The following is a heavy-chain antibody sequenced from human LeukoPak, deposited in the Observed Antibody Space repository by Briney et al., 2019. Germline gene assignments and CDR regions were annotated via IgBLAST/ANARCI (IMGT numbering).Heavy chain of an antibody. CDR1: GFNFNVYW. Sequence: GGSLRLSCAASGFNFNVYWMSWVRQAPGKGLEWGANIAHYGGEEYSVESVKGRFTISRDNAKNSLYLQLNSLRAEDTAVYYCARDRSVERRSGYFKARPVPFDMWGQGTLVTVSS. V-gene: IGHV3-7*01. J-gene: IGHJ3*02. CDR2: IAHYGGEE. CDR3: ARDRSVERRSGYFKARPVPFDM. D-gene: IGHD3-22*01.